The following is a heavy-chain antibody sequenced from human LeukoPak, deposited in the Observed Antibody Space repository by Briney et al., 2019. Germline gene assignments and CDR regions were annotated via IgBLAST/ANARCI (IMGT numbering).Heavy chain of an antibody. D-gene: IGHD2-2*01. CDR2: INAGNGNT. CDR3: ASIVVVPAAYPEDYYGMDV. CDR1: GYTFSTYA. J-gene: IGHJ6*02. Sequence: ASVKVSCKASGYTFSTYAMHWVRQAPGQGLEWMGWINAGNGNTKYSQKFQGRVTITRDTSASTAYMELSSLRSEDTAMYYCASIVVVPAAYPEDYYGMDVWGQGTTVTVSS. V-gene: IGHV1-3*01.